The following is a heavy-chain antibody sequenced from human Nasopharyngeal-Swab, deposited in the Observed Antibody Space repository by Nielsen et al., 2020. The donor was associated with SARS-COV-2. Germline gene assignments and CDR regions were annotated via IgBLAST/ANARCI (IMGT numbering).Heavy chain of an antibody. V-gene: IGHV3-30*03. D-gene: IGHD2-2*01. CDR2: ISADGSNE. Sequence: GGSLRLSCAASRFTFSPYIMHWVRLAPGKGLEWVALISADGSNEYYADSVKGRFTISRDNSKSTLYLQMNSLRVEDTAVYYCARGGGFCTSCYGVDYWGQGTLVTVSS. J-gene: IGHJ4*02. CDR3: ARGGGFCTSCYGVDY. CDR1: RFTFSPYI.